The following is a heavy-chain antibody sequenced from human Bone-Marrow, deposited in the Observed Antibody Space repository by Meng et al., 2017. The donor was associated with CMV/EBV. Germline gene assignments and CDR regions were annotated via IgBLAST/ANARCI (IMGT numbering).Heavy chain of an antibody. CDR1: GFTFSRSA. J-gene: IGHJ6*02. Sequence: SVMVSCKASGFTFSRSAVQRVRQARGQRLEWIGWIVVGSGNTNYAQKFQERVTITRDMSTSTAYMELSSLRSEDTAVYYCAADSPSPSGIVVVPVAMTNYYYYGMDVWGQGTTVTFYS. V-gene: IGHV1-58*01. CDR3: AADSPSPSGIVVVPVAMTNYYYYGMDV. D-gene: IGHD2-2*01. CDR2: IVVGSGNT.